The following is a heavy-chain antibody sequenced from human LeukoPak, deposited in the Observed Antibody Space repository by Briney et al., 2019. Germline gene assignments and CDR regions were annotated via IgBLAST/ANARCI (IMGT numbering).Heavy chain of an antibody. CDR3: TRRTSVLPFDY. CDR2: INTDGTST. Sequence: GGSLRLSCAASGFTFSSYWMHWVRQAPGKGLVWVSRINTDGTSTTYADSAKGRFTISRDNAKNTLYLQMNSLRAEDTAVYYCTRRTSVLPFDYWGQGTLVTVSS. CDR1: GFTFSSYW. D-gene: IGHD2-8*01. V-gene: IGHV3-74*01. J-gene: IGHJ4*02.